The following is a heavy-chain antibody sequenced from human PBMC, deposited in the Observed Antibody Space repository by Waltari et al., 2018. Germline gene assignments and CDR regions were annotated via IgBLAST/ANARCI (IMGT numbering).Heavy chain of an antibody. J-gene: IGHJ6*03. V-gene: IGHV3-48*04. CDR1: GLTLSTYT. CDR3: ARTFNYYFNMDV. CDR2: ISDSGTTI. Sequence: EVQLVESGGDLVQRGGSLTLSCAASGLTLSTYTMNWVRQGPGKGLEWVSYISDSGTTIAYADSVKCRFTVSRDNAKNSLYLQMNSLRAEDTAVYYCARTFNYYFNMDVWGKGTTVTVSS.